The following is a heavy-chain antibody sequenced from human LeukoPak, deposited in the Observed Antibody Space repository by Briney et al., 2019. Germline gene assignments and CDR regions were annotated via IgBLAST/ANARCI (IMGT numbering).Heavy chain of an antibody. Sequence: PGMSLRLSCAASGFTFSTYAMHWVRQAPGKGLEWVAIISYDGSNKYYADSVKGRFTISRDNSKNTLYLQMNSLRADDTAVYYCARVSDGSMSTSRLNPRGYYYGMDVWGQGTTVTVSS. CDR3: ARVSDGSMSTSRLNPRGYYYGMDV. V-gene: IGHV3-30-3*01. CDR1: GFTFSTYA. D-gene: IGHD3-10*01. J-gene: IGHJ6*02. CDR2: ISYDGSNK.